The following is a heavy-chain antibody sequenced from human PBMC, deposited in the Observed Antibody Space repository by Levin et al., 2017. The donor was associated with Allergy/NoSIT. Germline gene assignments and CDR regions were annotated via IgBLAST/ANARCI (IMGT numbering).Heavy chain of an antibody. CDR3: AKDAFCSGGTCYQSNFDY. V-gene: IGHV3-30*18. CDR2: ISYDGGNK. CDR1: GFTFRSYG. J-gene: IGHJ4*02. Sequence: GESLKISCAASGFTFRSYGMHWVRQAPGKGLEWVAVISYDGGNKYYADSVKGRFTISRDNSKNTLYMQMNSLRAEDTAVYYCAKDAFCSGGTCYQSNFDYWGQGTLVTVSS. D-gene: IGHD2-15*01.